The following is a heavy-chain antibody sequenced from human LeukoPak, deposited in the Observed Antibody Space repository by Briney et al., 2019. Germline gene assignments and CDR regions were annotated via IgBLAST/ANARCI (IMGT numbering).Heavy chain of an antibody. CDR3: AEITYYDFWSGPDY. Sequence: GGSLRLSCAASGFTFSSYAMSWVRQAPGKGLEWVSAISGSGGSTYYADSVKGRFTISRDNSKNTLYLQMNSLRAEDTAVYYCAEITYYDFWSGPDYWGQGTLVTVSS. D-gene: IGHD3-3*01. CDR2: ISGSGGST. J-gene: IGHJ4*02. V-gene: IGHV3-23*01. CDR1: GFTFSSYA.